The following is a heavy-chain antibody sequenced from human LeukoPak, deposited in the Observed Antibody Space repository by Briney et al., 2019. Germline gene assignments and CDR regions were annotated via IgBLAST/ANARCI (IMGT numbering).Heavy chain of an antibody. CDR1: GFTFSSYS. D-gene: IGHD3-10*01. Sequence: GGSLRLSCAASGFTFSSYSMNWVRQAPGKGLEWVSSISSSSSYIYYADSVKGRFTISRDNAKNSLYLQMNSLRAEDTAVFYCAKDAVRGSGRINWFDSWGQGTLVTVSS. J-gene: IGHJ5*01. CDR2: ISSSSSYI. V-gene: IGHV3-21*04. CDR3: AKDAVRGSGRINWFDS.